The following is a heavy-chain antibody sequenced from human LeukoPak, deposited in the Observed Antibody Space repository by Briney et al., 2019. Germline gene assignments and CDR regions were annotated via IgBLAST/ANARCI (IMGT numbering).Heavy chain of an antibody. V-gene: IGHV3-30*18. D-gene: IGHD5-24*01. Sequence: GGSLRLSCAASGFTFSSYGMHWVRQAPGKGPEWVAVISYDGSNKYYADSVKGRFTISRDNSKNTLYLQMNSLRAEDTAVYYCAKDFGDGYNYHFDYWGQGTLVTVSS. J-gene: IGHJ4*02. CDR1: GFTFSSYG. CDR2: ISYDGSNK. CDR3: AKDFGDGYNYHFDY.